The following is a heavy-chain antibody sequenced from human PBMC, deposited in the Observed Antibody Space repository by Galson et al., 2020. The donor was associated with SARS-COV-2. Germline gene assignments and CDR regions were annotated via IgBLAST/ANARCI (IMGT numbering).Heavy chain of an antibody. CDR3: ARQEVGATARESYYYYYYMDV. J-gene: IGHJ6*03. V-gene: IGHV5-51*01. Sequence: GESLKISCKGSGYSFTSYWIGWVRQMPGKGLEWMGIIYPGDSDTRYSPSFQGQVTISADKSISTAYLQWSSLKASDTAMYYCARQEVGATARESYYYYYYMDVWGKGTTVTVSS. CDR1: GYSFTSYW. CDR2: IYPGDSDT. D-gene: IGHD1-26*01.